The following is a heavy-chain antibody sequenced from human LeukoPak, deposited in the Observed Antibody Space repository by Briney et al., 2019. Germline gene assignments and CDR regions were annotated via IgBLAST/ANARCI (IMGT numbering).Heavy chain of an antibody. D-gene: IGHD3-16*01. CDR1: GFTFTDFY. J-gene: IGHJ3*02. CDR3: ARAILGLIAFDI. Sequence: GGSLRLSCAASGFTFTDFYMSWIRQAPGKGLEWVSYISRSASDISYADSVKGRFTISRDNAKNSLYLEMNSLRAEDTAVYYCARAILGLIAFDIWGQGTMVTVSS. CDR2: ISRSASDI. V-gene: IGHV3-11*01.